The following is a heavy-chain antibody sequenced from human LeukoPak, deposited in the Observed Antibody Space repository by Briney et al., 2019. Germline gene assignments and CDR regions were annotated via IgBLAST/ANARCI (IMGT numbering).Heavy chain of an antibody. Sequence: ASETLSLTCTVSGGSISSGSYYWSWIRQPPGKGLEWIGYIYYSGSTNYNPSLKSRVTISVDTSKNQFSLKLSSVTAADTAVYYCARGLHNIYCSGGSCSTPGFDYWGRGTLVTVSS. CDR2: IYYSGST. CDR1: GGSISSGSYY. CDR3: ARGLHNIYCSGGSCSTPGFDY. D-gene: IGHD2-15*01. J-gene: IGHJ4*02. V-gene: IGHV4-61*01.